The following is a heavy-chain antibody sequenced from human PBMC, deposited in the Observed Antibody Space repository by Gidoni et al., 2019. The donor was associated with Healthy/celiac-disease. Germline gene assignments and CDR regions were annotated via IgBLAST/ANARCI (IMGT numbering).Heavy chain of an antibody. D-gene: IGHD1-26*01. Sequence: EVQLVETGGGLIQPGGSLRPSCAASGFTVSSSYMSWVRQGPGKGLAGVSVIYSGGSTYYADSVKGRFTISRDNSKNTLYLQMNSLRAEDTAVYYCARDPRVGYGMDVWGQGTTVTVSS. CDR3: ARDPRVGYGMDV. CDR2: IYSGGST. J-gene: IGHJ6*02. CDR1: GFTVSSSY. V-gene: IGHV3-53*02.